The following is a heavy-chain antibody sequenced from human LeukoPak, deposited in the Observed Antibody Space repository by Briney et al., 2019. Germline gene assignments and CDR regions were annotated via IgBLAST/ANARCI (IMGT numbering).Heavy chain of an antibody. CDR2: IYYSGST. Sequence: SETLSLTCTVSGGSISSSTYYWGWIRQPPGKGLEWIGYIYYSGSTNYNPSLKSRVTISVDTSKNQFSLKLSSVTAADTAVYYCARARMCEYWGQGTLVTVSS. J-gene: IGHJ4*02. CDR3: ARARMCEY. CDR1: GGSISSSTYY. D-gene: IGHD2/OR15-2a*01. V-gene: IGHV4-61*05.